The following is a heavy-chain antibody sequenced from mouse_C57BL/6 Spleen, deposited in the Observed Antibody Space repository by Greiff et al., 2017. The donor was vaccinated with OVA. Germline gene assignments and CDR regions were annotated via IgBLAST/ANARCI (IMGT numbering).Heavy chain of an antibody. CDR1: GYTFTDYN. Sequence: EVQLQQSGPELVKPGASVKIPCKASGYTFTDYNMDWVKQSHGKSLEWIGDINPNTGGTIYNQKFKGKATLTVDKSSSTAYMELRSLTSEDTAVYYCARWGTTVVEGYFDVWGTGTTVTVSS. D-gene: IGHD1-1*01. CDR2: INPNTGGT. J-gene: IGHJ1*03. V-gene: IGHV1-18*01. CDR3: ARWGTTVVEGYFDV.